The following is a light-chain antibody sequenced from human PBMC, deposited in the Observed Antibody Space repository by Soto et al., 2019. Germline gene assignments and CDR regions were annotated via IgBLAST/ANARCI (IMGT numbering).Light chain of an antibody. V-gene: IGKV3-20*01. CDR3: QQYGRSPPSWT. Sequence: EIVLTQSPGTLSLSPGERATLSCRASQSVSSTYLAWYQQKPSQPPRLLIFDASNRATGIPDRFSGSGSGTEFTLTISSLEPEDFAVYYCQQYGRSPPSWTFGQGTKVEIK. CDR2: DAS. J-gene: IGKJ1*01. CDR1: QSVSSTY.